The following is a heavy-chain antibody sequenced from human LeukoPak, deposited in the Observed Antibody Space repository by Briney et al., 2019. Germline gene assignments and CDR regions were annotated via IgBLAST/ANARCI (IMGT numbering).Heavy chain of an antibody. V-gene: IGHV4-34*01. J-gene: IGHJ5*02. CDR1: GGSFSGYY. D-gene: IGHD3-10*01. Sequence: PSETLSLTCAVYGGSFSGYYCSWIRQPPGKGLEWIGEINHSGSTNYNQSLKSRATISVDTSKHQFSLKLSSATAADTVVYYCARGHLVYGSGSYYWFDPWGQGTLVTVSS. CDR3: ARGHLVYGSGSYYWFDP. CDR2: INHSGST.